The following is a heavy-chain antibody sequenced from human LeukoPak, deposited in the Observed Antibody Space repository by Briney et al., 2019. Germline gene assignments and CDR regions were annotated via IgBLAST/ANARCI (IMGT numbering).Heavy chain of an antibody. Sequence: GGSLSLSCAASGFTFTDYNMNWVLQAAGRGLEWLSYISPASDSIYYADSVRGRFTISRDNAENSLYLRMNSLRVEDTAVYYCAVNLNYWGQGTLVTVSS. CDR2: ISPASDSI. D-gene: IGHD1-14*01. J-gene: IGHJ4*02. V-gene: IGHV3-48*04. CDR1: GFTFTDYN. CDR3: AVNLNY.